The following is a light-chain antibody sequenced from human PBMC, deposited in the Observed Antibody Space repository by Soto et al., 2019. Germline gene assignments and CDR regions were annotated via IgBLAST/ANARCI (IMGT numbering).Light chain of an antibody. V-gene: IGKV3-20*01. Sequence: EIVLTQSPGTLSLSPGERATLSCRASQSVTSSYLTWYQQKPGQAPRLLIYGASSRAAGSPDRFSGSGSGTDFTLTINRLEPEYFAVYYCQQYGTSLSWTFGQGTKVEIK. CDR1: QSVTSSY. CDR3: QQYGTSLSWT. CDR2: GAS. J-gene: IGKJ1*01.